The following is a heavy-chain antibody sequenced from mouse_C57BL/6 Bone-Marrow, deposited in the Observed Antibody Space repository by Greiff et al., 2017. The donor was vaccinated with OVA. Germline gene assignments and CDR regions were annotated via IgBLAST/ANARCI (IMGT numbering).Heavy chain of an antibody. V-gene: IGHV2-2*01. J-gene: IGHJ1*03. CDR3: ARIARYFDV. CDR2: IWSGGST. CDR1: GFSLTSYG. Sequence: QVQLQQSGPGLVQPSQSLSITCTVSGFSLTSYGVHWVRQSPGTGLEWLGVIWSGGSTDYNSSFIYRLSISKDNSKVQVFFKMNSQHADDTSIYNCARIARYFDVWGTGTAVTVS.